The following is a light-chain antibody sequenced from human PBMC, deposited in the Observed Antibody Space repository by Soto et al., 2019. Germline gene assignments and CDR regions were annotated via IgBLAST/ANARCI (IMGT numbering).Light chain of an antibody. CDR1: QSIISW. V-gene: IGKV1-39*01. Sequence: DIQMTQSPSTLSASVGYMVTITCRASQSIISWLAWYQQKQGKAPKLLIYAASSLQSGVPSRFSGSGSGTDFNLTISSLQTEDFATYYCQQSYSTLRTFGQGTKVDIK. CDR3: QQSYSTLRT. CDR2: AAS. J-gene: IGKJ1*01.